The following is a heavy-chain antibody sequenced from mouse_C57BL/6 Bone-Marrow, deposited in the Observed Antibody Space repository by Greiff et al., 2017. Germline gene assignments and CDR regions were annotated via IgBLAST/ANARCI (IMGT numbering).Heavy chain of an antibody. V-gene: IGHV1-15*01. CDR2: IDPVTGGT. J-gene: IGHJ3*01. CDR3: TRYYDYDD. D-gene: IGHD2-4*01. Sequence: QVQLQQSGAELVRPGASVTLSCKASGYTFTDYEMHWVKQTPVHGLEWIGAIDPVTGGTAYNQKFKGKAILTADKSSSTAYMELRSLTSEDSAVXYCTRYYDYDDWGQGTLVTVSA. CDR1: GYTFTDYE.